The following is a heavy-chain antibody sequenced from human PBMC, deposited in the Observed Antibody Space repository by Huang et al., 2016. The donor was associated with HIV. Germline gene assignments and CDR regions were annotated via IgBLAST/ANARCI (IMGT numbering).Heavy chain of an antibody. J-gene: IGHJ5*02. Sequence: KRLQWIGEVNDGGDINYNPSLESRVTISVDTSRNQVSLTLTSMTAADTATYYCARRFRVAATRKWFDPWGQGTLVIVSS. CDR2: VNDGGDI. V-gene: IGHV4-34*01. CDR3: ARRFRVAATRKWFDP. D-gene: IGHD3-10*01.